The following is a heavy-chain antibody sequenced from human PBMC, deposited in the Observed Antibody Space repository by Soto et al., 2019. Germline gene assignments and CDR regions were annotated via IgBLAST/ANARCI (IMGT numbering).Heavy chain of an antibody. J-gene: IGHJ6*02. Sequence: PSETLSPTCAVSGGSISSSNWWSWVRQPPGKGLEWIGEIYHSGSTNYNPSLKSRVTISVDKSKNQFSLKLSSVAAADTAVYYCARDQGRITIFGVVEPPGGGMDVWGQGTTVTVSS. CDR3: ARDQGRITIFGVVEPPGGGMDV. D-gene: IGHD3-3*01. CDR1: GGSISSSNW. CDR2: IYHSGST. V-gene: IGHV4-4*02.